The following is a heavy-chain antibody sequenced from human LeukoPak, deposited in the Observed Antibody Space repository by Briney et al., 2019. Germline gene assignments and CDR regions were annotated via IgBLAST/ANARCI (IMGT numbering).Heavy chain of an antibody. D-gene: IGHD3-10*01. V-gene: IGHV3-48*03. CDR2: ISSSGSTT. CDR3: ARSGGGRPVDY. CDR1: GFSFSNYE. Sequence: GGSLRLSCAASGFSFSNYEMNWVRQAPGKGLEWVSYISSSGSTTYHADSVKGRFTISRDNAKNSLYLQMNSLRPEDTAVYYCARSGGGRPVDYWGQGTLVTVSS. J-gene: IGHJ4*02.